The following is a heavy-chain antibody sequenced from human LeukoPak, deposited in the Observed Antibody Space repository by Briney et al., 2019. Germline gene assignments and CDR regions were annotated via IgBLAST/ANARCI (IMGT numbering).Heavy chain of an antibody. Sequence: SETLSLTCTVSGYSISSGYYWGWIRQPPGKGLEWIGSIYHSGSTYYNPSLKSRVTISVDTSKNQFSLKLSPVTAADTAVYYCAREIWFGERDYYYYYYMDVWGKGTTVTASS. CDR1: GYSISSGYY. V-gene: IGHV4-38-2*02. CDR3: AREIWFGERDYYYYYYMDV. D-gene: IGHD3-10*01. J-gene: IGHJ6*03. CDR2: IYHSGST.